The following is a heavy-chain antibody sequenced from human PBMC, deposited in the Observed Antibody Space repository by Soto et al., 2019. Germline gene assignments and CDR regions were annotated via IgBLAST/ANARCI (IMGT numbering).Heavy chain of an antibody. J-gene: IGHJ2*01. CDR1: GGSISRSGYY. V-gene: IGHV4-39*01. D-gene: IGHD1-26*01. Sequence: QLQESGPGLVKSSETLSLTCTVSGGSISRSGYYWGWVRQPPGKRLEWIGSIYYSGNPYYSPSLRSRVDMAVDKSQIQFSLKPSSVTAADTAVYYCANLRWGYWYFDLWGRGALVTVSP. CDR3: ANLRWGYWYFDL. CDR2: IYYSGNP.